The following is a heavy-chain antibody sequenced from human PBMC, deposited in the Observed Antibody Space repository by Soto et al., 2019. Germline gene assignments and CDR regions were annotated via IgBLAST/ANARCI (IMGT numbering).Heavy chain of an antibody. CDR1: GESFSGYI. V-gene: IGHV4-34*01. CDR2: INHSGSA. Sequence: QVQLQQSGAGLLKPSETLSLTCAVYGESFSGYIWTWIRQTPGKGLQWIGQINHSGSAYYIPSLKSRVTISVHTSNSQFSLELSSVNAADTAVYYCARGLITGSHYSGGWYYFDSWGQGTQVTVSS. D-gene: IGHD6-19*01. J-gene: IGHJ4*02. CDR3: ARGLITGSHYSGGWYYFDS.